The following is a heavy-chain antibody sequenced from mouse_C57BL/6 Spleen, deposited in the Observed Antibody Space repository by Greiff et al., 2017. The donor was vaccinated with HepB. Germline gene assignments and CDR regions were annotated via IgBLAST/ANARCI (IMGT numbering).Heavy chain of an antibody. V-gene: IGHV1-82*01. J-gene: IGHJ2*01. CDR2: IYPGDGDT. D-gene: IGHD1-1*01. Sequence: QVQLQQSGPELVKPGASVKISCKASGYAFSSSWMNWVKQRPGKGLEWIGRIYPGDGDTNYNGKFKGKATLTADKSSSTAYMQLSSLTSEDSAVYFCARWDFGVVANFDYWGQGTTLTVSS. CDR3: ARWDFGVVANFDY. CDR1: GYAFSSSW.